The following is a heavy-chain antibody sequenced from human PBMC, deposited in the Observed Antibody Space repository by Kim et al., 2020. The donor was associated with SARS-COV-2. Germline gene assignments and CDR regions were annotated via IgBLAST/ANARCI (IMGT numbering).Heavy chain of an antibody. V-gene: IGHV1-18*04. CDR2: ISAYNGNT. Sequence: ASVKVSCKASGYTFTSYGISWVRQAPGQGLEWMGWISAYNGNTNYAQKLQGRVTMTTDTSTSTAYMELRSLRSDDTAVYYCARLNYYGSGGIGAFDIWGQGTMVTVSS. J-gene: IGHJ3*02. CDR1: GYTFTSYG. D-gene: IGHD3-10*01. CDR3: ARLNYYGSGGIGAFDI.